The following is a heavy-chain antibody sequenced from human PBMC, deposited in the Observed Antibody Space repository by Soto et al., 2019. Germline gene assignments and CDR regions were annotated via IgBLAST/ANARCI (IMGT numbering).Heavy chain of an antibody. J-gene: IGHJ6*02. V-gene: IGHV4-31*03. CDR1: GGSISSGGYY. Sequence: SETLSLTCTVSGGSISSGGYYWSWIRQHPGKGLERIGYIYYSGSTYYNPSLKSRVTISVDTSKNQSSLRPSSVTAADTAVYYCARRVSYYYGMDVWGQGTTVTVSS. CDR2: IYYSGST. CDR3: ARRVSYYYGMDV.